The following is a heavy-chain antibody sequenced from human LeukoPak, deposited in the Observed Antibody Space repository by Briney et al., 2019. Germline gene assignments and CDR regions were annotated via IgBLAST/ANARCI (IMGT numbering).Heavy chain of an antibody. CDR3: AKDLPSSGWSHFES. V-gene: IGHV3-9*01. CDR2: ITWNSGHI. D-gene: IGHD6-19*01. CDR1: GFSFDVYA. Sequence: SLRLSCAASGFSFDVYAMHWVRQIPGKGLEWVSGITWNSGHIGYAESVKGRFTISRDNAKSSLYLHMDSLRPEDTAFYYCAKDLPSSGWSHFESWGQGTLVPVSS. J-gene: IGHJ4*02.